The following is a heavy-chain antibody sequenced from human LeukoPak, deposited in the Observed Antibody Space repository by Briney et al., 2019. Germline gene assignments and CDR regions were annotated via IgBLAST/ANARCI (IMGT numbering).Heavy chain of an antibody. V-gene: IGHV3-23*01. CDR3: AKIPLEYYDSSGPSDY. D-gene: IGHD3-22*01. J-gene: IGHJ4*02. Sequence: GGSLRLSCAASGFTFSSYAMSWVRQAPGKGLKGVSAIIGSGGSTYCADSVKGRFTISRDNSKNTLYLQMNSLRAEDTAVYYCAKIPLEYYDSSGPSDYWGQGTLVTVSS. CDR1: GFTFSSYA. CDR2: IIGSGGST.